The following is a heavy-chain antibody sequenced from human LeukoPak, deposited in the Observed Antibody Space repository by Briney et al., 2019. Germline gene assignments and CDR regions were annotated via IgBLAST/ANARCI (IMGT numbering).Heavy chain of an antibody. Sequence: GGSLRLSCAASGFTFSSYWMHWVRHVPGEGLVGVSRINRDGYSIVYADSVKGRFTISRDNAKNTLHLQMNSLRAEDTAVYYCARESEPAGLAFDIWGQGTMVTVSS. D-gene: IGHD1-14*01. CDR1: GFTFSSYW. CDR2: INRDGYSI. V-gene: IGHV3-74*01. CDR3: ARESEPAGLAFDI. J-gene: IGHJ3*02.